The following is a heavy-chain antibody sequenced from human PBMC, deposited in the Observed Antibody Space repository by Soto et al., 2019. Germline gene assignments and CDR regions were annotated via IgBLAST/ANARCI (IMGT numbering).Heavy chain of an antibody. D-gene: IGHD6-19*01. CDR3: ARRGSVSYSDY. CDR2: ISGSGGSP. V-gene: IGHV3-23*01. CDR1: GFTFSSYA. J-gene: IGHJ4*02. Sequence: EVQLLESGGGLVQPGGSLRLSCAASGFTFSSYAMRWVRQAPGKGLEWVSAISGSGGSPYYADSVKGRFTISRDNSKNTLYLQMNSLRAEDTAVDYCARRGSVSYSDYWGQGTLVTVSS.